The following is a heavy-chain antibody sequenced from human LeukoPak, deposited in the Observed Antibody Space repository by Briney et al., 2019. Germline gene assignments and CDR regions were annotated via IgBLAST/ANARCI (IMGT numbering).Heavy chain of an antibody. J-gene: IGHJ6*02. CDR1: GYTFTNYR. CDR2: ISAYNGNT. CDR3: ARDWTDDSSSWKINYYYGMDV. V-gene: IGHV1-18*01. D-gene: IGHD6-13*01. Sequence: AASVTVSCTASGYTFTNYRINWVRQAPGQGLEWMGWISAYNGNTNYVEKLQGRVTMTTDTSTSTAYMELRSLRSDDTAVYYCARDWTDDSSSWKINYYYGMDVWGQGTTVTVSS.